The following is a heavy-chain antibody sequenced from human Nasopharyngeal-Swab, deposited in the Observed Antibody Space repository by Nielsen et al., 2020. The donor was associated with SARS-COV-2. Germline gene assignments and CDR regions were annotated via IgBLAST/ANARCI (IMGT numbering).Heavy chain of an antibody. CDR1: GFTFSSYG. V-gene: IGHV3-30*18. Sequence: GESLKISCAASGFTFSSYGMHWVRQAPGKGLKWVAVISYDGSNKYYADSVKGRFTISRDNSKNTLYLQMNSLRAEDTAVYYCAKDLYDYVWGSYRDYYYGMDVWGQGTTVTVSS. J-gene: IGHJ6*02. CDR3: AKDLYDYVWGSYRDYYYGMDV. CDR2: ISYDGSNK. D-gene: IGHD3-16*02.